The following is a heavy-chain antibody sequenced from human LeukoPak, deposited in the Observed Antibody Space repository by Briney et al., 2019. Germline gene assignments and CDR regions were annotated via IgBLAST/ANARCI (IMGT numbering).Heavy chain of an antibody. V-gene: IGHV4-59*01. CDR3: ARDPGYDFWSGQKGWFDP. CDR2: IYYSGST. D-gene: IGHD3-3*01. J-gene: IGHJ5*02. CDR1: GGSISSYY. Sequence: PSETLSLTCTVSGGSISSYYWSWIRQPPGKGLEWIGYIYYSGSTNYNPSLKSRVTISVDTSKNQFSLNLSSVTAADTAGYYCARDPGYDFWSGQKGWFDPWGQGTLVTVSS.